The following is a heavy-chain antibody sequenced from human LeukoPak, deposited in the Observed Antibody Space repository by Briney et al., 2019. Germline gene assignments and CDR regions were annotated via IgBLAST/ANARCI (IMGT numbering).Heavy chain of an antibody. D-gene: IGHD4-17*01. J-gene: IGHJ4*02. V-gene: IGHV1-46*01. CDR3: ARGDSYGDFEAGY. CDR1: GYTFTSYY. CDR2: VNPSGGRT. Sequence: ASVKVSCKASGYTFTSYYMHWVRQAPGPGLEWIGVVNPSGGRTTYAQKFQGRFTMTRDTSTSTVYMELSRLGSEDTAVYYCARGDSYGDFEAGYWGQGTLVTVSS.